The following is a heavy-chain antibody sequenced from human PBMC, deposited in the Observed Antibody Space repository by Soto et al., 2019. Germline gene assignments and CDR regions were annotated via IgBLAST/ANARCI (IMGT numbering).Heavy chain of an antibody. CDR3: ARADSSGYTFEH. V-gene: IGHV4-59*01. J-gene: IGHJ4*02. CDR2: IYYSGIT. Sequence: SETLSLTCTVSGGSISSYYWSWIRQPPGKGLEWIGYIYYSGITDYNPSLKSRVTISVDTSKSQFSLKLSSVTAADTAVYYCARADSSGYTFEHWGQGTLVTVSS. D-gene: IGHD3-22*01. CDR1: GGSISSYY.